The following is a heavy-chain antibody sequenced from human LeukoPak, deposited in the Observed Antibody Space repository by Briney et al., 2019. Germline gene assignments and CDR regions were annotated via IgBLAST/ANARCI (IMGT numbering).Heavy chain of an antibody. CDR2: IYYSGST. J-gene: IGHJ4*02. CDR1: GGSISSGDYY. Sequence: PSETLSLTCTVSGGSISSGDYYWTWIRQPPGKGLEWIGYIYYSGSTYYNPSLKSRLTISLDTSENQFSLRLSSVTAADTAVYYCARYYCSAANCPGIDYWGQGTLVTVSS. V-gene: IGHV4-30-4*01. D-gene: IGHD2-15*01. CDR3: ARYYCSAANCPGIDY.